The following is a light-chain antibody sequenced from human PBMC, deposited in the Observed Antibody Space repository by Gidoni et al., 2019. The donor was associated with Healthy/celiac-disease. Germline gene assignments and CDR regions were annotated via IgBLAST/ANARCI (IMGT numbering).Light chain of an antibody. V-gene: IGLV3-21*02. CDR1: NIGSKS. Sequence: SSVLTPPPSVSLAPGQKARITCGGNNIGSKSVHWYQQKPGQAHVLVVYDDSDRPSGIPERFSGSNSGNTATLTISRVEAGDEADYYCQVWDSSSDLVVFGGGTKLTVL. CDR2: DDS. CDR3: QVWDSSSDLVV. J-gene: IGLJ2*01.